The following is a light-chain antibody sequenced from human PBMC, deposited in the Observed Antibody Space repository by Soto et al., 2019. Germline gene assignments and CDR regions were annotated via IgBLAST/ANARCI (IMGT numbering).Light chain of an antibody. CDR1: SNDVGGYNY. V-gene: IGLV2-8*01. CDR3: ASYEGKHNHVL. CDR2: EVT. Sequence: QSALTQPPSASGSPGQSVTISCTGSSNDVGGYNYVSWYQQHPGKAPKLMIYEVTKRPSGVPDRFSGSKSGNTASLTVSGLQPEDEADYYCASYEGKHNHVLFGGGTKLTVL. J-gene: IGLJ3*02.